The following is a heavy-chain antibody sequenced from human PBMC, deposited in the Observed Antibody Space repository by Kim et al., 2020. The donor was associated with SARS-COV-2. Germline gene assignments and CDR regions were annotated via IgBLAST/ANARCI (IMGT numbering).Heavy chain of an antibody. CDR1: GFTFSSYS. CDR3: AREEPGIAVAGHFDY. D-gene: IGHD6-19*01. J-gene: IGHJ4*02. Sequence: GGSLRLSCAASGFTFSSYSMNWVRQAPGKGLEWVSSISSSSSYIYYADSVKGRFTISRDNAKNSLYLQMNSLRAEDTAVYYCAREEPGIAVAGHFDYCGQGTLVTASS. CDR2: ISSSSSYI. V-gene: IGHV3-21*01.